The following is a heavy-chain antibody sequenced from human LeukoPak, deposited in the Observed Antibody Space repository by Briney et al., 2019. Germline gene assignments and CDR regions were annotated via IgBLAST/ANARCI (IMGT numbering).Heavy chain of an antibody. D-gene: IGHD6-6*01. Sequence: SETLSLTCTVSGDSVTNHQWSWVRQPPGKGLEWIAYIHHSGSTNYNPSLKNRVTISMDTSKNQFSLRLISVTAADTAVYYRARYPLAFDFWGQGILVTVSS. J-gene: IGHJ4*02. CDR3: ARYPLAFDF. CDR2: IHHSGST. CDR1: GDSVTNHQ. V-gene: IGHV4-59*02.